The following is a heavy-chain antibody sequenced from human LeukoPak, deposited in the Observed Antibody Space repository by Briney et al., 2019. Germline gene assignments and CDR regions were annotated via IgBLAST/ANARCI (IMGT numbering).Heavy chain of an antibody. J-gene: IGHJ6*02. D-gene: IGHD1-26*01. CDR2: FDPEDDET. CDR1: GYTLTELS. V-gene: IGHV1-24*01. Sequence: ASVKVSCKVSGYTLTELSMHWVRQAPGKGLEWMGGFDPEDDETIYAQKFQGRVTLTEDTSTDTAYMELRSLRSEDTAVYYCATTGVGATYYYYYAMDVWGQGTTVTVSS. CDR3: ATTGVGATYYYYYAMDV.